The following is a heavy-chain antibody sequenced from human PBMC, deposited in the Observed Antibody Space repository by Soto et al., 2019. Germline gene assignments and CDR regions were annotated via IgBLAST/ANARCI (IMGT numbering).Heavy chain of an antibody. CDR1: GFTFSNAW. Sequence: EVHLVASGGGLVKPGGSLRLSCAASGFTFSNAWMSWVRQASGKGLEWVGRIKSKTDGGTTDYAAPVKGRFTISRDDSKNTLFLQMNSLKTEDTAVYYCTTVGWELPGFDYWGQGTLVTVSS. D-gene: IGHD1-26*01. CDR3: TTVGWELPGFDY. CDR2: IKSKTDGGTT. J-gene: IGHJ4*02. V-gene: IGHV3-15*01.